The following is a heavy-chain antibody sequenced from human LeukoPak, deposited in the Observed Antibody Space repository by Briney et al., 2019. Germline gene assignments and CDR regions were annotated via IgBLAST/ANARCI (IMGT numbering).Heavy chain of an antibody. CDR1: GGSVSSGSYY. CDR2: IYYSGST. J-gene: IGHJ6*02. Sequence: PSETLSLTCTVSGGSVSSGSYYGSWIRQPPGKGLEWIGYIYYSGSTNYNPSLKSRVTISVDTSKNQFSLKLSSVTAADTAVYYCARDRYYYYGMDVWGQGTTVTVSS. CDR3: ARDRYYYYGMDV. V-gene: IGHV4-61*01.